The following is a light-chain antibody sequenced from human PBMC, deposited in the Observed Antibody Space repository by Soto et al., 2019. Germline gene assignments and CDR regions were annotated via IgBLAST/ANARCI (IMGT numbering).Light chain of an antibody. CDR2: AVS. J-gene: IGLJ2*01. Sequence: QSALTQPASVSGSPGRSITISCTGTSSDVGGYNYVSWYQQHPGKAPKLMIFAVSNRPSGVSNRFSGSKSGNTASLTISGLQAEDEADYYCCSYTSGTTLVFGGVTKLTVL. CDR3: CSYTSGTTLV. CDR1: SSDVGGYNY. V-gene: IGLV2-14*03.